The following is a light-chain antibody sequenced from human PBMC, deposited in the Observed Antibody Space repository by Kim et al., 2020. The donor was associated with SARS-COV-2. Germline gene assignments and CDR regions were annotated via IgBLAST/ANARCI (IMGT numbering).Light chain of an antibody. CDR1: SISIHF. V-gene: IGLV3-19*01. Sequence: ALDQTVSITCQGDSISIHFARWYQQKAGQAPILVMYEKDNRPSGIPERFSGSGSGPTASLTITGAQAEDEADYYCGSRDITGDHRLFGGGTQLTVL. CDR2: EKD. CDR3: GSRDITGDHRL. J-gene: IGLJ2*01.